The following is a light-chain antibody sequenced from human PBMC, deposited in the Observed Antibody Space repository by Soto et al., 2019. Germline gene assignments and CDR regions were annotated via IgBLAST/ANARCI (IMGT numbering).Light chain of an antibody. CDR3: CSYTGTYTWV. J-gene: IGLJ3*02. CDR1: SSDVGGYNY. V-gene: IGLV2-11*01. Sequence: QSALTQPRSVSGSPGQSVTISCTGTSSDVGGYNYVSWYEQYPGKAPKLVIYDVNKRPSGVPDRFSGSKSGNTASLTISGLRAEDAADYYCCSYTGTYTWVFGGGTKLTVL. CDR2: DVN.